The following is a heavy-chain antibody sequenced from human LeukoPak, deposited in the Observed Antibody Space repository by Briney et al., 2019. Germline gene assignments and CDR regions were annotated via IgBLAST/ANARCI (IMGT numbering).Heavy chain of an antibody. V-gene: IGHV1-2*02. CDR1: GYTFTGYY. Sequence: ASVKVSCKASGYTFTGYYIPWVRQAPGPGLKWLGWINPNSGGTNYAQKFQGRVTMTRDTTISTAYMELSRLRSDDTAVYYCARDWGSSWYSNVFDIWGQGTMVTVSS. J-gene: IGHJ3*02. D-gene: IGHD6-13*01. CDR3: ARDWGSSWYSNVFDI. CDR2: INPNSGGT.